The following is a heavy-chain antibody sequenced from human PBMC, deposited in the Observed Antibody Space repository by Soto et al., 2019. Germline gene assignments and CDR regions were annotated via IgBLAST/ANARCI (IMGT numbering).Heavy chain of an antibody. D-gene: IGHD3-22*01. CDR2: INAGNGNT. CDR1: GYTFTSYA. J-gene: IGHJ6*02. V-gene: IGHV1-3*01. CDR3: ARDYYDSSGYPFPYYYGMDV. Sequence: ASVKVSCKASGYTFTSYAMHWVRQAPGQRLEWMGWINAGNGNTKYSQKFQGRVTITRDTSASTAYMELSSLRSEDTAVYYCARDYYDSSGYPFPYYYGMDVWGQGTTVTVSS.